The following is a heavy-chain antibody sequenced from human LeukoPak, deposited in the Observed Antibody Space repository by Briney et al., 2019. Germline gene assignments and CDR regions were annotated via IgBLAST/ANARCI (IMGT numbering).Heavy chain of an antibody. CDR2: INPNSGGT. Sequence: ASVKVSCKASRYTFTGYNIHWVRQAPGQGLEWMGWINPNSGGTNYAQKFQGRFTMTRDTSITTAYMELSRLRSDDTAVYYCARVAVPPPSSGFDYWGQGTLVTVSS. CDR1: RYTFTGYN. D-gene: IGHD6-19*01. CDR3: ARVAVPPPSSGFDY. J-gene: IGHJ4*02. V-gene: IGHV1-2*02.